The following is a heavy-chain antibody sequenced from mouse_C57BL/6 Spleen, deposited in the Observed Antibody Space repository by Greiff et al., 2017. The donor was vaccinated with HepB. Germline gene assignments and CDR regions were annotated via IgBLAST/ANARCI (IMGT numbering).Heavy chain of an antibody. CDR2: IYPGSGNT. Sequence: QVQLQQSGAELVRPGASVKLSCKASGYTFTDYYINWVKQRPGQGLEWIARIYPGSGNTYYNEKFKGKATLTAEKSSSTAYMQLSSLTSEDSAVYFCARAIYYYGSSYMYFDVWGTGTTVTVSS. D-gene: IGHD1-1*01. V-gene: IGHV1-76*01. J-gene: IGHJ1*03. CDR1: GYTFTDYY. CDR3: ARAIYYYGSSYMYFDV.